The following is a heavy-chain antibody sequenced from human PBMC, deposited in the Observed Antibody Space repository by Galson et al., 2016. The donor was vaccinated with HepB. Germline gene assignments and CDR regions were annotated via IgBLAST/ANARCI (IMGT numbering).Heavy chain of an antibody. J-gene: IGHJ4*02. CDR1: GFTFSSYA. CDR3: ARDDYFRLGY. V-gene: IGHV3-23*01. Sequence: SLRLSCAASGFTFSSYAMSWVRQAPGKGLEWVSTISTSGGSTYYADSVKGRFTISRDNSKNTLYLQMNSLRDEDTAVYYCARDDYFRLGYWGQGTLVTVSS. D-gene: IGHD3-16*01. CDR2: ISTSGGST.